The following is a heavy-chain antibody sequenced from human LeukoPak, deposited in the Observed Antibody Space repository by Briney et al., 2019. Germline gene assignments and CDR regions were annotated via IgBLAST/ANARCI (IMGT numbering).Heavy chain of an antibody. D-gene: IGHD5-18*01. Sequence: SETLSLTCTVSGGSISSYYWSWIRQPAGKGLEWIGHIYISGGTNYNPSLKSRVTMSVDTSKNQFSLKLRSVTAADTAVYYCASSSAMVTHSFDYWGQGTLVTVSS. V-gene: IGHV4-4*07. CDR2: IYISGGT. J-gene: IGHJ4*02. CDR1: GGSISSYY. CDR3: ASSSAMVTHSFDY.